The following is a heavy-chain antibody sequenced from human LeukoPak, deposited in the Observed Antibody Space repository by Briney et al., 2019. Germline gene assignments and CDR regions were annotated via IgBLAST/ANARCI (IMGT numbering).Heavy chain of an antibody. CDR2: IWYDGTTK. D-gene: IGHD3/OR15-3a*01. J-gene: IGHJ3*02. CDR1: GSTFSSYG. Sequence: GGSLRLSCAASGSTFSSYGMHWVRQAPGKGLEWVAIIWYDGTTKYYADSVKGRFTLSRDNSKNTMFLQMNSLRAEDTAVYYCAKSRTGHDAFDIWGQGTKVTVSS. CDR3: AKSRTGHDAFDI. V-gene: IGHV3-33*06.